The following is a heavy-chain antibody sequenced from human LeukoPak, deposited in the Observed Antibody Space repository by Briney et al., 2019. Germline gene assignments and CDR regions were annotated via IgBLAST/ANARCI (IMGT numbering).Heavy chain of an antibody. CDR3: ARSPYDSSGYYGIIGN. CDR2: ISSSGSTI. Sequence: GGSLRLSCAASGFTFSSYEMNWVRQAPGKGLEWVSYISSSGSTIYYADSVKGRFTISRDNAKNSLYLQMNSLRAEDTAVYYCARSPYDSSGYYGIIGNWGQGTLVTVSS. V-gene: IGHV3-48*03. CDR1: GFTFSSYE. J-gene: IGHJ4*02. D-gene: IGHD3-22*01.